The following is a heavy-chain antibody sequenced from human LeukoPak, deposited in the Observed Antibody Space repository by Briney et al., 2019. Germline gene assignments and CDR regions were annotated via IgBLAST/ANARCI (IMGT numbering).Heavy chain of an antibody. D-gene: IGHD3-22*01. CDR1: GFTFSSYG. J-gene: IGHJ4*02. Sequence: QPGGSLRLSCAASGFTFSSYGMHWVRQAPGKGLEWVAVIWYDGSNKYYADSVKGRFTISRDNSKNTLYLQMNSLRAEDTAVYYCARGNDSSGYYFYYWGQGTLVTVSS. CDR3: ARGNDSSGYYFYY. CDR2: IWYDGSNK. V-gene: IGHV3-33*01.